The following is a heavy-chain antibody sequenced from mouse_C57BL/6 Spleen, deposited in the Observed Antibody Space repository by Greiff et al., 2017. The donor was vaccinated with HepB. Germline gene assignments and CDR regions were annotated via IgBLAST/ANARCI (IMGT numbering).Heavy chain of an antibody. CDR2: IHPNSGST. D-gene: IGHD1-1*01. CDR1: GYTFTSYW. V-gene: IGHV1-64*01. Sequence: QVQLQQPGAELVKPGASVKLSCKASGYTFTSYWMHWVKQRPGQGLEWIGMIHPNSGSTNYNEKFKSKATLTVDKSSSTAYMQLSSLTSEDSAVYYCASDYGSSEDWYFDVWGTGTTVTVSS. CDR3: ASDYGSSEDWYFDV. J-gene: IGHJ1*03.